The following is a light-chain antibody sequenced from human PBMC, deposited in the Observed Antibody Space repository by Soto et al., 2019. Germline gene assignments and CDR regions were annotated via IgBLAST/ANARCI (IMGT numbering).Light chain of an antibody. CDR2: EVS. CDR1: SSDVGGYNC. V-gene: IGLV2-8*01. J-gene: IGLJ1*01. CDR3: SSYAGSSYV. Sequence: QSALTQPPSPSGSPGQSVTISCTGTSSDVGGYNCVSWYQQHPGKAPKLMIYEVSKRPSGVPDRFSGSKSGNTASLTVSGLQAEDEADYYCSSYAGSSYVFGTGTKVTVL.